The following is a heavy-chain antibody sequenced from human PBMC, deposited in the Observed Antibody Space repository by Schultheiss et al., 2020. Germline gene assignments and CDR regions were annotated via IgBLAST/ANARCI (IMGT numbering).Heavy chain of an antibody. CDR2: INHSGST. V-gene: IGHV4-34*01. CDR3: ARDQAYYYDSSGYYFDYFDY. D-gene: IGHD3-22*01. Sequence: SETLSLTCAVYGGSFSGYYWSWIRQPPGKGLEWIGEINHSGSTNYNPSLKSRVTISVDTSKNQFSLKLSSVTAADTAVYYCARDQAYYYDSSGYYFDYFDYWGQGALVTVSS. J-gene: IGHJ4*02. CDR1: GGSFSGYY.